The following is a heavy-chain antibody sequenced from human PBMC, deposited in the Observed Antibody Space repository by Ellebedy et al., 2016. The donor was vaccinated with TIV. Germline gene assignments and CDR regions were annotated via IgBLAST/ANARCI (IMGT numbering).Heavy chain of an antibody. V-gene: IGHV3-33*01. Sequence: GESLKISCAASGFTFSSYGMHWVRQAPGKGLEWVAVIWYDGSNKYYADSVKGRFTISRDNSKNTLYLQMNSLRAEDTAVYYCARVTALRHFDYWGQGTLVTVSS. CDR2: IWYDGSNK. CDR3: ARVTALRHFDY. J-gene: IGHJ4*02. CDR1: GFTFSSYG. D-gene: IGHD3-16*01.